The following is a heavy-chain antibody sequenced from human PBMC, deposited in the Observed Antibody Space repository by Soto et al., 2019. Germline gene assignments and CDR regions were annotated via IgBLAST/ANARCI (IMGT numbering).Heavy chain of an antibody. Sequence: GGSLRLSCAASGFTFSSYAMHWVRQAPGKGLEWVAVISYDGSNKYYADSVKGRFTISRDNSKNTLYLQMNSLRAEDTAMYYCARDGDFDYWGQGTLVTVSS. CDR3: ARDGDFDY. J-gene: IGHJ4*02. CDR2: ISYDGSNK. D-gene: IGHD2-15*01. CDR1: GFTFSSYA. V-gene: IGHV3-30*04.